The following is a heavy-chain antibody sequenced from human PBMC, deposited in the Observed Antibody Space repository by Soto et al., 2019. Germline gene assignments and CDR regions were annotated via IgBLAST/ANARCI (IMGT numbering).Heavy chain of an antibody. V-gene: IGHV1-69*01. D-gene: IGHD3-10*01. CDR1: GGTFSSYA. J-gene: IGHJ6*02. CDR2: IIPIFGTA. CDR3: ARTGREFGNPSVDYYYGMDV. Sequence: QVPLVQSGAEVKKPGSSVKVSCKASGGTFSSYAISWVRQAPGQGLEWMGGIIPIFGTANYAQKFQGRVTITADESTSTAYMELSSLRSEDTAVYYCARTGREFGNPSVDYYYGMDVWGQGTTVTVSS.